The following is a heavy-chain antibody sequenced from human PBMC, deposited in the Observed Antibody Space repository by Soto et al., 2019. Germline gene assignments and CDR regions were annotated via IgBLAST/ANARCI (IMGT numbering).Heavy chain of an antibody. J-gene: IGHJ5*02. CDR3: AADGAFTIFGVVGSPWFDP. D-gene: IGHD3-3*01. V-gene: IGHV1-58*02. CDR2: IVVGSGNT. Sequence: ASVKVSCKASGFTFTSSAMQWVRQARGQRLEWIGWIVVGSGNTNYAQKLQERVTITRDMSTSTAYMELSSLRSEDTAVYYCAADGAFTIFGVVGSPWFDPWGQGTLVTVSS. CDR1: GFTFTSSA.